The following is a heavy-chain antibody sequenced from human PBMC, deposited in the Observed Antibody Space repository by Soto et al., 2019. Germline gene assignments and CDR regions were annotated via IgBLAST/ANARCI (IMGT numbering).Heavy chain of an antibody. CDR3: ARGRGIGGWLYYYYGMDV. D-gene: IGHD6-19*01. CDR2: INHSGST. J-gene: IGHJ6*02. CDR1: GGSFSGYY. Sequence: QVQLQQWGAGLLKPSETLSLTCAVYGGSFSGYYWGWIRQPPGKGLEWIGEINHSGSTNYNPSLKSRVTISLDTSKNQFSLKLSSVTAADTAVYYCARGRGIGGWLYYYYGMDVWGQGTTVTVSS. V-gene: IGHV4-34*01.